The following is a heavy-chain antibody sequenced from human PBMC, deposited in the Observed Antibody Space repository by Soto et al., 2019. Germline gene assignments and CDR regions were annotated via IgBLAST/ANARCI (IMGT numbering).Heavy chain of an antibody. Sequence: QLRLQESGPGLVKPSETLSLTCTVSGASISSSSYYWGWIRQPPGKGLEWIGSIYYSGSTYYNPSLKSRVTISVDTSKNQFSLKLTSVTAADTAVYYCARRPPDVVPTMGWFDLWGQGALVTVSS. CDR2: IYYSGST. J-gene: IGHJ5*02. V-gene: IGHV4-39*01. D-gene: IGHD5-12*01. CDR3: ARRPPDVVPTMGWFDL. CDR1: GASISSSSYY.